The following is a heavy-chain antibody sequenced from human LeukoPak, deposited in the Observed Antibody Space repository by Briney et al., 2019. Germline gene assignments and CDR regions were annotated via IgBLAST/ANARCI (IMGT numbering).Heavy chain of an antibody. Sequence: TXXLTCTVSXGXXSSXYWSXIXQXPGXGXEWIGDIYYSGSTNYNPSLKSRVTISVDTSKNQFSLKLSSVTAADTAVYYCARVRPRGAYDYWGQGTLVTVSS. CDR3: ARVRPRGAYDY. CDR2: IYYSGST. CDR1: XGXXSSXY. V-gene: IGHV4-59*01. J-gene: IGHJ4*02. D-gene: IGHD4/OR15-4a*01.